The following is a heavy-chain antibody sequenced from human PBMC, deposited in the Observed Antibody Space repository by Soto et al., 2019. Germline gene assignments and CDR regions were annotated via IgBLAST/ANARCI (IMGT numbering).Heavy chain of an antibody. D-gene: IGHD3-22*01. CDR3: ARQKRQGYYDSSGYYYFDY. V-gene: IGHV4-39*01. CDR1: GGYLSSSSYY. Sequence: PSDTLSLTCTVSGGYLSSSSYYWGRIRKPPGKGLEWIGSIYYSGSTYYNPSLKSRVTISVDTSKNQFSLKLSSVTAADTAVYYCARQKRQGYYDSSGYYYFDYWRQGTLDTVSS. J-gene: IGHJ4*02. CDR2: IYYSGST.